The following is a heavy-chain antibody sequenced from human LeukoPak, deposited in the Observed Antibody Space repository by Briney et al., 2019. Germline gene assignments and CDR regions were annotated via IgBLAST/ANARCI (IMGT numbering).Heavy chain of an antibody. CDR1: GFTFSSYW. D-gene: IGHD5-18*01. CDR2: IKQDGSEK. CDR3: ARGRGGYSYGSSFDY. J-gene: IGHJ4*02. Sequence: GGSLRLSCAASGFTFSSYWMSWVRQAPGKGLEWVANIKQDGSEKYYVDSVKGRFTISRDNAKNSLYLRMNSLRAEDTAVYYCARGRGGYSYGSSFDYWGQGTLVTVSS. V-gene: IGHV3-7*01.